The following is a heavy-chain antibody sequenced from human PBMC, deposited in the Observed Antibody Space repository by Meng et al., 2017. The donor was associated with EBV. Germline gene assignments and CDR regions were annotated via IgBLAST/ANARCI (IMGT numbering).Heavy chain of an antibody. V-gene: IGHV1-69*01. J-gene: IGHJ5*02. CDR2: IIPIFGTA. CDR1: GYTFTGYY. D-gene: IGHD2-2*01. Sequence: QVQLVQSGAEVKKPGASVKVSCKASGYTFTGYYMHWVRQAPGQGVEWMGGIIPIFGTANYAQKFQGRVTITADESTSTAYMELSSLRSEDTAVYYCARDGRGIVVVPAAMIWGWFDPWGQGTLVTVSS. CDR3: ARDGRGIVVVPAAMIWGWFDP.